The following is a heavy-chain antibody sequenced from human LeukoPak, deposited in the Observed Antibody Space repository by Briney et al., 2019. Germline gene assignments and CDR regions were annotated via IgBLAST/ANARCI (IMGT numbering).Heavy chain of an antibody. J-gene: IGHJ4*02. V-gene: IGHV3-23*01. CDR1: GFTFSSYA. Sequence: PGGSLRLSCAASGFTFSSYAMSWVRQAPGKGLEWVSAISGSGGSTYYADSVKGRFTISRDNSKNTLYLQMNSLRAEDTAVYYCAKDALGSGSGYPKFLFDYWGQGTLVTVSS. CDR2: ISGSGGST. D-gene: IGHD3-22*01. CDR3: AKDALGSGSGYPKFLFDY.